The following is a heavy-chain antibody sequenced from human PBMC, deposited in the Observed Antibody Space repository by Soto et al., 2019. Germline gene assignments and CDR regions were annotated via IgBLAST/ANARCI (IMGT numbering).Heavy chain of an antibody. CDR1: GFTFSNFG. CDR3: AKDSPVGDY. V-gene: IGHV3-30*18. CDR2: ISYDGSNK. J-gene: IGHJ4*02. D-gene: IGHD1-26*01. Sequence: GGSLRLSCAASGFTFSNFGMHWVRQAPGKGLEWVAVISYDGSNKYYTDSVKGRFTISRDNSKNTLSLQMNSLRTEDTAVYYCAKDSPVGDYWGQGTLVTVSS.